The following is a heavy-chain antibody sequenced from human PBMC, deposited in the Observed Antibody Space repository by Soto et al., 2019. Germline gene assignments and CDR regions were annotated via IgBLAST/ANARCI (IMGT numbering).Heavy chain of an antibody. CDR3: ARDPLGYYGSGSYYNVV. Sequence: PSETLSLTCTVSGGSISSGGYYWSWIRQHPGKGLEWIGYIYYSGSTYYNPSLKSRVTISVDTSKNLFSLKLSSVTAADTAVHYCARDPLGYYGSGSYYNVVWGQGTLVTVSS. V-gene: IGHV4-31*03. J-gene: IGHJ4*02. D-gene: IGHD3-10*01. CDR1: GGSISSGGYY. CDR2: IYYSGST.